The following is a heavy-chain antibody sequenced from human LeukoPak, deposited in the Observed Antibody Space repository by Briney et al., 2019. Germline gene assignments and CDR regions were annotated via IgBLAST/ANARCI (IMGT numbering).Heavy chain of an antibody. CDR3: ARDCSSTSCLPVDY. D-gene: IGHD2-2*01. CDR2: IYHSGST. J-gene: IGHJ4*02. CDR1: GYSFSSGYY. Sequence: SETLSLTCAVSGYSFSSGYYWGWIRQPPGKGLEWIGSIYHSGSTYYNPSLKSRVTISVDTSKNQFSLKLSSVTAADTAVYYCARDCSSTSCLPVDYWGKGTLVTVSS. V-gene: IGHV4-38-2*02.